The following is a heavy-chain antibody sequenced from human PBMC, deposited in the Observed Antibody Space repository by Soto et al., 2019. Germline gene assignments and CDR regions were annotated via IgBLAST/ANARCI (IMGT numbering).Heavy chain of an antibody. CDR3: AKGSAGYCYSSMES. CDR2: ISDSGGST. V-gene: IGHV3-23*01. D-gene: IGHD2-15*01. CDR1: GFTFSSYA. J-gene: IGHJ5*02. Sequence: EVQLLESGGGLIQPGGSLRLSCAASGFTFSSYAMNWVRQAPGKGLEWVSGISDSGGSTYYADSVKGRFTISRDNSKNTLYLQVNSLRAEDTAVYHCAKGSAGYCYSSMESWGQGILVTVSS.